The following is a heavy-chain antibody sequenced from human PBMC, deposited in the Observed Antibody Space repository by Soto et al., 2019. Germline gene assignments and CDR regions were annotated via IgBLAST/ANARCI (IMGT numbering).Heavy chain of an antibody. CDR3: AKAHYCSGGSCYSTPIDY. V-gene: IGHV3-9*01. CDR2: ISWNSGSI. J-gene: IGHJ4*02. CDR1: GFTFNDYA. Sequence: EVQLVESGGGLVQPGRSLRLSCAASGFTFNDYAMHWVRQAPGKGLEWVSGISWNSGSIGYADSVKGRFTISRDNAKNSLYLQMNSLRAEDTALYYCAKAHYCSGGSCYSTPIDYWGQGTLVTVSS. D-gene: IGHD2-15*01.